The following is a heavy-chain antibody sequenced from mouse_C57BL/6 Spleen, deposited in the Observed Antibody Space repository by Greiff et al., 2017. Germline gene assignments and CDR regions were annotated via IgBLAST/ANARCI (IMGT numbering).Heavy chain of an antibody. CDR3: ARGGSNSWFAY. Sequence: VQLQQSGAELVRPGTSVKMSCKASGYTFTNYWIGWAKQRPGHGLEWIGDIYPGGGYTNYNEKFKGKATLTADKSSSTAYMQFSSLTSEDSAIYYCARGGSNSWFAYWGQGTLVTVSA. CDR2: IYPGGGYT. CDR1: GYTFTNYW. J-gene: IGHJ3*01. D-gene: IGHD2-5*01. V-gene: IGHV1-63*01.